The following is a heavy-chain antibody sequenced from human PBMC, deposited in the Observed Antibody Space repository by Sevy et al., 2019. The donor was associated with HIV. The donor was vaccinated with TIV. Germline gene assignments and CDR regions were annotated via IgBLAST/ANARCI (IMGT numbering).Heavy chain of an antibody. D-gene: IGHD2-8*02. J-gene: IGHJ5*02. CDR1: RFSFNGYG. V-gene: IGHV3-30*02. CDR2: IRYYGSNK. CDR3: ARGTPAFCTGGVCFNWFDP. Sequence: GGSLRLSCAASRFSFNGYGMHWVRQAPGKGLEWVAFIRYYGSNKYYADSVKGRFTISRDDSKNTLYLQMNSLRAEDTALYYCARGTPAFCTGGVCFNWFDPWGQGTLVTVSS.